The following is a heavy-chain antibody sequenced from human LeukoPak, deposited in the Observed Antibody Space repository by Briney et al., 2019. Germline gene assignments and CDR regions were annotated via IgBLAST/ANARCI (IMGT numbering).Heavy chain of an antibody. CDR2: ISSSGSTI. CDR1: GFTFSDYY. D-gene: IGHD3-10*01. J-gene: IGHJ6*03. Sequence: GGSLRLSCAASGFTFSDYYMSWIRQAPGKRLEWVSYISSSGSTIYYADSVKGRFTISRDNAKNSLYLQMNSLRAEDTAVYYCARAGKGYYYYYMDVWGKGTTVTISS. CDR3: ARAGKGYYYYYMDV. V-gene: IGHV3-11*01.